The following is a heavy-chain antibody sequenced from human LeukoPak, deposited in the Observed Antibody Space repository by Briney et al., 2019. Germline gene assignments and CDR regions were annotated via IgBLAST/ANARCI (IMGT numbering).Heavy chain of an antibody. CDR3: ARRSGYCSGGSCPYFDY. V-gene: IGHV3-48*02. CDR1: GFAFSSYS. Sequence: PGGSLRLSCAGPGFAFSSYSMNWVRQAPGKGLEWVSYISSSSSTIYYADSAKGRFTISRDNAKNSLYLQMNSLRDEDTAVYYCARRSGYCSGGSCPYFDYWGQGTLVTVSS. J-gene: IGHJ4*02. D-gene: IGHD2-15*01. CDR2: ISSSSSTI.